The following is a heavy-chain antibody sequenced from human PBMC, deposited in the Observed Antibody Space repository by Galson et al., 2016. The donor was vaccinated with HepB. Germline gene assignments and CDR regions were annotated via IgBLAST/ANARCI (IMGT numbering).Heavy chain of an antibody. CDR3: VKGVASRPGYYFDL. CDR2: INSNGGDI. D-gene: IGHD6-13*01. Sequence: SLRLSCAVSGFPFGSSWMGWVRQAPGKGLEYVSGINSNGGDINYADSVKGRFTISRDNSKNTLYFQMSGLRPEDTAVYYCVKGVASRPGYYFDLWGKGTLVTVSP. V-gene: IGHV3-64D*06. CDR1: GFPFGSSW. J-gene: IGHJ4*02.